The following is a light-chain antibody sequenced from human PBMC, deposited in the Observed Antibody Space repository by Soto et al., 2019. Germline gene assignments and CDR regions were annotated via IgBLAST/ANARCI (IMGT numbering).Light chain of an antibody. CDR1: SSDIGGYNY. V-gene: IGLV2-14*01. Sequence: QSALTQPASVSGSPGQSITISCTGTSSDIGGYNYVSWYQQHPGKAPKLMIYEVTNRPSGVSSRVSGSKSGNTASLSISGLQAEEEADYDCRSYTTGATLIVFGGGTKLTVL. CDR3: RSYTTGATLIV. CDR2: EVT. J-gene: IGLJ2*01.